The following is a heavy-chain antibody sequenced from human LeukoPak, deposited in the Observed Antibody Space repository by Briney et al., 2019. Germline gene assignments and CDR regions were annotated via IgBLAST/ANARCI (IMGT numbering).Heavy chain of an antibody. CDR2: ITTDGRST. V-gene: IGHV3-23*01. Sequence: GGSLRLSCAASGFTFTNYAMSWVRQAPGKGLEWVSAITTDGRSTYYADSVKGRFTISRDNSKNTLYLQMNSLRAEDTALYYCAKGSSTTCPCYRDYWGQGTLVTVSS. D-gene: IGHD2-2*01. CDR3: AKGSSTTCPCYRDY. J-gene: IGHJ4*02. CDR1: GFTFTNYA.